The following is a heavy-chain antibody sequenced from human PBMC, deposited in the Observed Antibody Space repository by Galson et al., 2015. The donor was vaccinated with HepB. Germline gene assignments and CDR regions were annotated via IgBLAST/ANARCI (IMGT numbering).Heavy chain of an antibody. Sequence: CAISGDSVSNNNAAWNWVRQSPSRGLEWLGRTYYTSRWYNDYAPSMESRITINPDTSKNRFSLQLNSVTPEDTAMYYCARELLNAFDYWGQGTLVTVSS. CDR3: ARELLNAFDY. CDR1: GDSVSNNNAA. J-gene: IGHJ4*02. D-gene: IGHD3-10*01. V-gene: IGHV6-1*01. CDR2: TYYTSRWYN.